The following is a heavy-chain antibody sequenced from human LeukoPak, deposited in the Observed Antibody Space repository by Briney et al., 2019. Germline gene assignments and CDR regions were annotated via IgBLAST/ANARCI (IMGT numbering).Heavy chain of an antibody. CDR2: MNPSSGYT. J-gene: IGHJ2*01. CDR3: ARISDHNWYFDL. V-gene: IGHV1-8*01. CDR1: GYPFTTSD. Sequence: ASVKVSCKASGYPFTTSDINWVRKATGQGLEWMGWMNPSSGYTGYSQKFQGRVTMTRNTSITTAYMELSSLRSEDTAVYYCARISDHNWYFDLWGRGTLVTVSS. D-gene: IGHD1-14*01.